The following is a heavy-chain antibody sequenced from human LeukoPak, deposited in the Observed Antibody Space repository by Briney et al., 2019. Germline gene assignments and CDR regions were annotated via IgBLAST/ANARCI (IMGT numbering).Heavy chain of an antibody. CDR2: IYYSVST. CDR1: GGSLSSSNYY. D-gene: IGHD3-10*01. Sequence: ETLSLTCTVSGGSLSSSNYYWGWIRQPPGKGLEWIGSIYYSVSTYYNPSLKSRVTISVDTSKNQFSLNLSSVTAADTAVYYCARDWRGAFDYWGQGTLVTVSS. J-gene: IGHJ4*02. V-gene: IGHV4-39*07. CDR3: ARDWRGAFDY.